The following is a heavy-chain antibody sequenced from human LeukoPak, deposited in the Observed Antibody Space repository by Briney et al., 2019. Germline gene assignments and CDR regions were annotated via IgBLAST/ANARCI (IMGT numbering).Heavy chain of an antibody. CDR3: ARGESVEMATKDY. Sequence: PGGSLRLSCAASGFTFSSYWMHWVRQAPGKGLVWVSRINSDGSSTSYADSVKGRFTISRDNAKNTLYLQMNSLRVEDTAVYYCARGESVEMATKDYWGQGTLVTVSS. J-gene: IGHJ4*02. V-gene: IGHV3-74*01. CDR2: INSDGSST. D-gene: IGHD5-24*01. CDR1: GFTFSSYW.